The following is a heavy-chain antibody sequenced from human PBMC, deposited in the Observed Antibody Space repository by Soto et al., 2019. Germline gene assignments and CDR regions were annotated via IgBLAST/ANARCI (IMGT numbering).Heavy chain of an antibody. V-gene: IGHV1-3*01. Sequence: ASVKVSCKASGYTFATYAVHWLRQAPGQRLEWMGWINAGNGNTKYSQKLQGRVTISRDTSASTAYMELSSLRFEDTAVYYCARDFLWSREYYYYYGMDVWGQGTTVTVSS. CDR2: INAGNGNT. CDR1: GYTFATYA. D-gene: IGHD3-10*01. CDR3: ARDFLWSREYYYYYGMDV. J-gene: IGHJ6*02.